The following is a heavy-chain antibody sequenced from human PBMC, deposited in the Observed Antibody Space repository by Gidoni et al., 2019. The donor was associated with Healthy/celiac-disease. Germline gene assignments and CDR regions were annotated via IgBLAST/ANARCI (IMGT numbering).Heavy chain of an antibody. J-gene: IGHJ4*02. CDR1: GFTVSSDG. V-gene: IGHV3-30*18. CDR3: AKDLQRYCSGGSCYFGDY. D-gene: IGHD2-15*01. CDR2: ISYDGSNK. Sequence: QVQLVESGGGVVQPGRSLRLSCAAAGFTVSSDGMHWVRQAPGKGLELVAFISYDGSNKYYADSVKGRFTISRDNSKNTLYLQMNSLRAEDTAVYYCAKDLQRYCSGGSCYFGDYWGQGTLVIVSS.